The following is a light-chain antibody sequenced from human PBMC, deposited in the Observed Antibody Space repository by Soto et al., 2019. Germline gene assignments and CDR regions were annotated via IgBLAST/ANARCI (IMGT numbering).Light chain of an antibody. CDR2: YVS. CDR3: SSGAGGISWV. V-gene: IGLV2-11*01. J-gene: IGLJ3*02. CDR1: SSNVGAYNS. Sequence: QSVLTQPRSVSGSPGHSVTISCIGTSSNVGAYNSVSWYQHHPGKAPKLMIYYVSERPSGVPDRFSGSKSGNTASLTISGLQTEDEADYYCSSGAGGISWVFGGGTKVTVL.